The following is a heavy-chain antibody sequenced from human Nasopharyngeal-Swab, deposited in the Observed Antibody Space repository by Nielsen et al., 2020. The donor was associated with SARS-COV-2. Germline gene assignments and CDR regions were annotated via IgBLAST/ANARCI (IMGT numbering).Heavy chain of an antibody. CDR2: IIPIFGTA. Sequence: SVKVSCKASGGTFSSYAISWVRQAPGQGLEWMGGIIPIFGTANYAQKFQGRVTITADESTSTAYMELSSLRSEDTAVYYCAKGSFGPHDAFDIWGQGTMVTVSS. V-gene: IGHV1-69*13. CDR1: GGTFSSYA. CDR3: AKGSFGPHDAFDI. D-gene: IGHD3-9*01. J-gene: IGHJ3*02.